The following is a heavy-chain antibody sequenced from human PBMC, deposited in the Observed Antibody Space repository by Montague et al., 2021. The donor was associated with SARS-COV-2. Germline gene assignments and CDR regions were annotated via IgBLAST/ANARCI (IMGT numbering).Heavy chain of an antibody. D-gene: IGHD2-15*01. J-gene: IGHJ4*02. Sequence: SETLSLTCTVSGGSVSSAGYYWSWIRQPPGKGLEWIGTIYYSGSTNYNPSLKSRVTISLDTSKNQYSLKLTSVTAADTAVYYCARVSLDAAATRIDYWGQGTLVTVSS. V-gene: IGHV4-61*08. CDR1: GGSVSSAGYY. CDR2: IYYSGST. CDR3: ARVSLDAAATRIDY.